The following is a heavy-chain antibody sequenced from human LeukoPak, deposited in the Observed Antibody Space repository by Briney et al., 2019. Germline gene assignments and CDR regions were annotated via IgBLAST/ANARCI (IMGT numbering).Heavy chain of an antibody. CDR2: IIPIFGTA. J-gene: IGHJ1*01. CDR1: GGTFCSYA. Sequence: ASVKVSCKASGGTFCSYAISWVRQAPGQGLEWVGGIIPIFGTANYAQKFQGRVTITTHESTSTAYMELSSLRSEDTAVYYCARAPNLYGSGSYLGYFQHWGQGTLVTVSS. D-gene: IGHD3-10*01. V-gene: IGHV1-69*05. CDR3: ARAPNLYGSGSYLGYFQH.